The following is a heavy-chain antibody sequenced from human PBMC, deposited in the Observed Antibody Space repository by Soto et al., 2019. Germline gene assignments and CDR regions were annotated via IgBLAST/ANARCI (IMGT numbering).Heavy chain of an antibody. CDR1: GYSFTDYH. J-gene: IGHJ6*02. CDR3: ARGDSTDCSNHVCSFFDNPEMDV. D-gene: IGHD2-8*01. V-gene: IGHV1-2*04. CDR2: INPKSGGT. Sequence: SVKVSCKASGYSFTDYHIHWVRQAPGQGLEWLGRINPKSGGTSTAQKFQGWVTMTTDTSISTASMELTRLTSDDTAIYYCARGDSTDCSNHVCSFFDNPEMDVGGQGTTVSVAS.